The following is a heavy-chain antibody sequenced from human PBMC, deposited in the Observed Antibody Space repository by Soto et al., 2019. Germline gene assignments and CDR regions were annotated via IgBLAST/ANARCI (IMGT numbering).Heavy chain of an antibody. CDR3: ARGRDRSYDSSGHDAFDI. J-gene: IGHJ3*02. D-gene: IGHD3-22*01. Sequence: GESLKISCKGSGYSFTSYWIGWVRQMPGKGLEWMGIIYPGDSDTRYSPSFQGQVTISADKSISTAYLQWSSLKASDTAMYYCARGRDRSYDSSGHDAFDIWGQGTMVT. V-gene: IGHV5-51*01. CDR1: GYSFTSYW. CDR2: IYPGDSDT.